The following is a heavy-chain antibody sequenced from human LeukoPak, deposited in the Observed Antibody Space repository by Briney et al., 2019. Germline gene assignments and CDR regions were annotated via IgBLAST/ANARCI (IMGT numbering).Heavy chain of an antibody. Sequence: GGSLRLSCAASGFTFSSYAMHWVRQAPGKGLEWVAVISYDGSNKYYADSVKGRFTISRDNSKNTLYLQMNSLRAEDTAVYYCARARGYCSSTSCYVSYYYGMDVWGQGTTVTVSS. CDR3: ARARGYCSSTSCYVSYYYGMDV. V-gene: IGHV3-30-3*01. D-gene: IGHD2-2*01. J-gene: IGHJ6*02. CDR1: GFTFSSYA. CDR2: ISYDGSNK.